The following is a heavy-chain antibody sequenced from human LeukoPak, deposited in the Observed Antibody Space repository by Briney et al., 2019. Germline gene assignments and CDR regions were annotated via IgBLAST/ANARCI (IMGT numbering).Heavy chain of an antibody. Sequence: KHGESLQISCKGSGYSFASHWIGWVHQRPGKGLEWMGIIYAGDSDTRYSPSFQGQVTISADKSISTAYLQWSSLKASDTAMYYCARHPSYSSGWPLDYWGQGTLVTVSS. CDR2: IYAGDSDT. J-gene: IGHJ4*02. CDR3: ARHPSYSSGWPLDY. D-gene: IGHD6-19*01. V-gene: IGHV5-51*07. CDR1: GYSFASHW.